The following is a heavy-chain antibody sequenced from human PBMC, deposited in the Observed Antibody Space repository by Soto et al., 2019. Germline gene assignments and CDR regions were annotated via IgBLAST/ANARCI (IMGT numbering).Heavy chain of an antibody. Sequence: GGSLRLSCAASGFTVSSNYMSWVRQAPGKGLEWVLFIYSVGSTYYSVSVKGRFTISSDNSKNTLYLQMNSLRAEDTAVYYCARGSLFPYYYDSSGYYYDYWGQGTLVTVSS. V-gene: IGHV3-53*01. CDR1: GFTVSSNY. J-gene: IGHJ4*02. D-gene: IGHD3-22*01. CDR3: ARGSLFPYYYDSSGYYYDY. CDR2: IYSVGST.